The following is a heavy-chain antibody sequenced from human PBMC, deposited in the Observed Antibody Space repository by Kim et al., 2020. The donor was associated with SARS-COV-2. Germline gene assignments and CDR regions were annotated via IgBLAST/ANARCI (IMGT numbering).Heavy chain of an antibody. J-gene: IGHJ6*02. CDR1: GFTFSNYA. Sequence: GGSLRLSCAASGFTFSNYAMNWVRQAPGKGLEWVSAITADPGSTYHVDSVKGRFTISRDNSKNTLSLQMSSLRAEDTAVYYCATAVSQTYYYGRDVWGQGTTVTVSS. CDR3: ATAVSQTYYYGRDV. CDR2: ITADPGST. D-gene: IGHD2-8*01. V-gene: IGHV3-23*01.